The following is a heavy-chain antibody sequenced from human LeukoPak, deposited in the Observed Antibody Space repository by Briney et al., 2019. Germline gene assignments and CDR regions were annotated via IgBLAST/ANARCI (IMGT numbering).Heavy chain of an antibody. V-gene: IGHV4-39*07. Sequence: WETLSLTCTVSGGSISSSSYYWGWIRQPPGKGLEWIGSIYYSGSTYYNPSLKSRVTISVDTSKNQFSLKLSSVTAADTAVYYCARDTSSIAAAGTKNSNWFDPCGQGTLVTVSS. CDR3: ARDTSSIAAAGTKNSNWFDP. CDR1: GGSISSSSYY. D-gene: IGHD6-13*01. J-gene: IGHJ5*02. CDR2: IYYSGST.